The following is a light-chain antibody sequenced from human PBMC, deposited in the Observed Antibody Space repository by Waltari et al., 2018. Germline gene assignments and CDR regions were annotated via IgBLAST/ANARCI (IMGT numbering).Light chain of an antibody. CDR3: CSFAAGSILV. Sequence: QSALTQPASVSGSPGQSITISCTGTNSDVGTYNLVSWYQHHPDKAPKLIIYEGNKRPSGVSNRFSGSKSGNTASLTISGLQAEDEADYYCCSFAAGSILVFGGGTKLTVL. CDR2: EGN. V-gene: IGLV2-23*01. CDR1: NSDVGTYNL. J-gene: IGLJ3*02.